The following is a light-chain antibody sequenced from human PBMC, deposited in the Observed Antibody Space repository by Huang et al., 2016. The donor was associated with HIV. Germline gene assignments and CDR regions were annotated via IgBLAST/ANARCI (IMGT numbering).Light chain of an antibody. CDR3: QQTDSSPRT. CDR1: QNIDAY. J-gene: IGKJ1*01. CDR2: AAS. Sequence: DIQMTQSPYSLSASVGDRVTITFRASQNIDAYVNWYQQRPGSAPKLLIYAASSVQSGVPPRFSGSGSGTHFTLTITSLQPDDFATYYCQQTDSSPRTFGQGTKVAIK. V-gene: IGKV1-39*01.